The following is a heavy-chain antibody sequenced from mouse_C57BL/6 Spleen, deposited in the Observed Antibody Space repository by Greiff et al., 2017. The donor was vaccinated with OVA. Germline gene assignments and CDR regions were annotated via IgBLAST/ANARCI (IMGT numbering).Heavy chain of an antibody. Sequence: EVQLQESGGGLVKPGGSLKLSCAASGFTFSSYAMSWVRQTPEKRLEWVATISDGGSYTYYPDNVKGRFTISRDNAKNNLYLQMSHLKSEDTARYYCARDEGYYYGSSSYYFDYWGQGTTLTVSS. D-gene: IGHD1-1*01. CDR3: ARDEGYYYGSSSYYFDY. CDR1: GFTFSSYA. V-gene: IGHV5-4*01. CDR2: ISDGGSYT. J-gene: IGHJ2*01.